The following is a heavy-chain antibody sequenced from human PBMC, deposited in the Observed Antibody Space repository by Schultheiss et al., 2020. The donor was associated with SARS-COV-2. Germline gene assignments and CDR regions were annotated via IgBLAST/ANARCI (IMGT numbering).Heavy chain of an antibody. CDR1: GFTFSSYS. J-gene: IGHJ6*02. CDR3: AKTGNYDFWSGYRYYYGMDV. Sequence: GGSLRLSCAASGFTFSSYSMNWVRQAPGKGLEWVSSISSSSSYIYYADSVKGRFTISRDNAKNSLYLQMNSKRAEDTAVYYCAKTGNYDFWSGYRYYYGMDVWGQGTTVTVSS. V-gene: IGHV3-21*04. CDR2: ISSSSSYI. D-gene: IGHD3-3*01.